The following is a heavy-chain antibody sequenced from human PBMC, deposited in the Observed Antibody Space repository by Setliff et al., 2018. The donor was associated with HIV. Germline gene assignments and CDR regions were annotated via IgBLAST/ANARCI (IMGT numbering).Heavy chain of an antibody. J-gene: IGHJ4*02. D-gene: IGHD3-22*01. V-gene: IGHV4-39*07. Sequence: SETLSLTCTVSGGSISSSSYYWGWIRQSPGKGLEWIGSIYYSGSTYYNPSLKSRVTISVDTSKNQFSLKLSSVTAADTAVYYCARVGYYYDSSGYIFWGQGTLVTVSS. CDR2: IYYSGST. CDR1: GGSISSSSYY. CDR3: ARVGYYYDSSGYIF.